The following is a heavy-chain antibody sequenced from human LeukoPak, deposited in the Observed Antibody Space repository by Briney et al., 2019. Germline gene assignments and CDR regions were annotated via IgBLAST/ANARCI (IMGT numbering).Heavy chain of an antibody. D-gene: IGHD3-10*01. CDR1: GFSFSTYG. CDR3: AKDRSAGVRASPMDY. CDR2: ITYDGYYK. Sequence: GGSLRLSCAASGFSFSTYGMHWVRQAPGKGLEWVAVITYDGYYKYYANSVKGRLTISSDNSKNTLYLQMNSLRAEDTAVYYCAKDRSAGVRASPMDYWGQGTLVTVSP. V-gene: IGHV3-30*18. J-gene: IGHJ4*02.